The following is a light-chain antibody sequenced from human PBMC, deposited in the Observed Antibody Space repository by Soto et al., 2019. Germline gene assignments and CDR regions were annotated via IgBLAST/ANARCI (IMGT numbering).Light chain of an antibody. J-gene: IGKJ2*01. CDR1: QSVGTF. CDR3: QHRTNWPRT. CDR2: DAS. V-gene: IGKV3-11*01. Sequence: EIVLTQYPATLSLSPGERATLSCRASQSVGTFLGWYQQKPGQAPRLIIYDASNRATGVPARFSGTGSGTDFALTFRSVEPKDFEVSYCQHRTNWPRTFGQGTKLDIK.